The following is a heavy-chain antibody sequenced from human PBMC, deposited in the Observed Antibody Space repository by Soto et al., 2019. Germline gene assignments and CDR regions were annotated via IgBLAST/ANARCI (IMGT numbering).Heavy chain of an antibody. CDR1: GFTFSKYA. CDR3: VRARINWGSRPFDH. Sequence: EIQLLESGGGLVQPGGSLRLACSGSGFTFSKYAIYWVRQVAGQELEWVSVISGGGGNANYEDYVRGRLTIARDNGKNTLYLQMNNLRLEDSPVYNCVRARINWGSRPFDHWGQGTLVTVSS. CDR2: ISGGGGNA. J-gene: IGHJ4*02. V-gene: IGHV3-23*01. D-gene: IGHD7-27*01.